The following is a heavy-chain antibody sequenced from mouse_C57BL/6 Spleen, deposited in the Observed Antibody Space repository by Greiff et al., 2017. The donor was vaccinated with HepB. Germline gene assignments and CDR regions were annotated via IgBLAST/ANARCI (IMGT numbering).Heavy chain of an antibody. Sequence: VQLQQSGAELVKPGASVKLSCKASGYTFTSYWMHWVKQRPGRGLEWIGMIDPNSGGTKYNEKFKSKATLTVDKSSSTAYMQLSSRTSEDSAVYYRARSRKYGSSNRCFDVWGTGTTVTVSS. CDR2: IDPNSGGT. J-gene: IGHJ1*03. CDR3: ARSRKYGSSNRCFDV. V-gene: IGHV1-72*01. CDR1: GYTFTSYW. D-gene: IGHD1-1*01.